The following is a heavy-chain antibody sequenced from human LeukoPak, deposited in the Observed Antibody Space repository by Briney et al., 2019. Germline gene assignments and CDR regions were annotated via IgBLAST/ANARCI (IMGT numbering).Heavy chain of an antibody. J-gene: IGHJ4*02. Sequence: SGGSLRLSCAASGFTFSSYAMHWVRQAPGKGLEWVAVISYDGSNKYYADSVKGRFTISRDNSKNTLYLQMNSLRAEDTAVYYCARDLGYGSSWYALGYWGQGTLVTVSS. CDR1: GFTFSSYA. CDR3: ARDLGYGSSWYALGY. CDR2: ISYDGSNK. V-gene: IGHV3-30-3*01. D-gene: IGHD6-13*01.